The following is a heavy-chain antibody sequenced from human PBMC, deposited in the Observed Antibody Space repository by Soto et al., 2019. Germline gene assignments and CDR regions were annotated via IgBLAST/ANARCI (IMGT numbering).Heavy chain of an antibody. Sequence: GSLRLSCAASGFTFISYSINFFRQSPVKGLEWVSYISSSSSTIYYADSVKGRFTISRDNAKNSLYLQMNSLRDEDTAVYYCASLVGYSYLYQHWGQGTLVTVSS. CDR3: ASLVGYSYLYQH. CDR1: GFTFISYS. CDR2: ISSSSSTI. V-gene: IGHV3-48*02. J-gene: IGHJ1*01. D-gene: IGHD5-18*01.